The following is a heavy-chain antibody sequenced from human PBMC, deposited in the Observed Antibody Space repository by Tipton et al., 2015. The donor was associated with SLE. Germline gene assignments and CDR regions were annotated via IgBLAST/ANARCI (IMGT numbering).Heavy chain of an antibody. Sequence: TLSLTCTVSGGSITSYYWSWIRQPPGKGLEWIGYVYHSGSTNYNPSLKSRVTISVDTSKNQFSLKLSSVTAADTAVYYCARGPLLDLWGRGTLVTVSS. D-gene: IGHD5/OR15-5a*01. CDR2: VYHSGST. J-gene: IGHJ2*01. V-gene: IGHV4-59*12. CDR3: ARGPLLDL. CDR1: GGSITSYY.